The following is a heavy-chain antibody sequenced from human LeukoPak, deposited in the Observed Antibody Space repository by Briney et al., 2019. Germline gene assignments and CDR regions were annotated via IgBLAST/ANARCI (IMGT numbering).Heavy chain of an antibody. D-gene: IGHD1-1*01. CDR2: ISSTGSNI. Sequence: GGSLRLSCAASGFTFSSYSMNWVRQAPGKGLEWVSSISSTGSNIYYADSVKGRFTISRDNPGNVVYLQMDSLRAEDTAVYYCTRVAQSGPTGWFDPWGQGTLVTVAS. CDR1: GFTFSSYS. J-gene: IGHJ5*02. CDR3: TRVAQSGPTGWFDP. V-gene: IGHV3-21*01.